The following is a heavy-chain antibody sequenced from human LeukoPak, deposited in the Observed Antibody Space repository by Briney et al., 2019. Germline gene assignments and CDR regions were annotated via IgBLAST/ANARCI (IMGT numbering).Heavy chain of an antibody. CDR3: ARGGDQRGDYFDY. Sequence: GGSLRLSCAASGFTFSSYSMNWVRQAPGKGLEWVSYISSSSDAIYYADSVKGRFTISRDNAKNSLYLQMNSLRAEDTAVYYCARGGDQRGDYFDYWGQGTLVTVSS. V-gene: IGHV3-48*01. CDR2: ISSSSDAI. CDR1: GFTFSSYS. D-gene: IGHD2-2*01. J-gene: IGHJ4*02.